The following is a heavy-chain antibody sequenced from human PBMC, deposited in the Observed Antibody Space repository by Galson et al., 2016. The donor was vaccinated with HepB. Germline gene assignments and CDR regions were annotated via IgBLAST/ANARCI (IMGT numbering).Heavy chain of an antibody. Sequence: SLRLSCAASGFTFSSYGMHWVRQAPGKGLEWVAVISYDGSNKYYADSVKGRFTITRDNSKNTLYLQMNSLRAEDTAVYYCARDSGSRPGSGGFGYWGQGTLVTVSS. CDR1: GFTFSSYG. D-gene: IGHD2-2*01. V-gene: IGHV3-30*03. J-gene: IGHJ4*02. CDR2: ISYDGSNK. CDR3: ARDSGSRPGSGGFGY.